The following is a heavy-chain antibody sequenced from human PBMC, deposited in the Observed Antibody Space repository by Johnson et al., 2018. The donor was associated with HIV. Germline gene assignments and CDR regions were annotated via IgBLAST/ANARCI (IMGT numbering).Heavy chain of an antibody. V-gene: IGHV3-30*02. CDR2: IRYDGSNK. J-gene: IGHJ3*02. D-gene: IGHD5-12*01. CDR3: ATITEDALDI. CDR1: GFTFRSYG. Sequence: QVQLVESGGGVVQPGGSLRLSCAASGFTFRSYGMHWVRQAPGKGLEWVTFIRYDGSNKYYADSVKGRFTISRDNSKNTLYLQLNSLRAEDTAVYFCATITEDALDIWGQGTMVTVSS.